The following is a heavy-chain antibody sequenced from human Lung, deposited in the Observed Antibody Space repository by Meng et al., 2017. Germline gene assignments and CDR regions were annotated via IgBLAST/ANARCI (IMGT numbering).Heavy chain of an antibody. Sequence: EGQLRESGGDLVQSGASLILSCSGSGFRFSNYVMSGVRQAPGKGPEWVSAISDNGGSKYYRDSVKGRFTMSRENSKNTLYLQMNSLRAEETAVYYCAIDRGYSSSTFVDHWGQGTLVTVSS. V-gene: IGHV3-23*01. CDR3: AIDRGYSSSTFVDH. D-gene: IGHD6-6*01. J-gene: IGHJ4*02. CDR1: GFRFSNYV. CDR2: ISDNGGSK.